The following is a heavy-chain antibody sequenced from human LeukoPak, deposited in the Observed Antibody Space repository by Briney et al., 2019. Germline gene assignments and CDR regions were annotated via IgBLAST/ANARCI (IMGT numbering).Heavy chain of an antibody. V-gene: IGHV1-2*02. Sequence: ASVKVSCKASGYTFTGYYIHWVRQAPGQGLEWMGWINPNSGGTNYAQKFQGRVTMTRDTSISTAYMELSRLRSDDTAVYYCARGHALPRGYRGYETSYYYYGMDVWGQGTTVTVSS. CDR2: INPNSGGT. J-gene: IGHJ6*02. CDR3: ARGHALPRGYRGYETSYYYYGMDV. CDR1: GYTFTGYY. D-gene: IGHD5-12*01.